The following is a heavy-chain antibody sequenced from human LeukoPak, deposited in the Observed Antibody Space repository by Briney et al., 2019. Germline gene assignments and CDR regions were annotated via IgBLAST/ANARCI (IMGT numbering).Heavy chain of an antibody. Sequence: SETLSLTCAVYGGSFSGYYWSWIRQPPGKGLEWLGEINHSGSTNYNPSLKSRVTISVDTSKNQFSLKLSSVTAADTAVYYCARHRYNWNDGYYYYGMDVWGQGTTVTVSS. CDR1: GGSFSGYY. CDR3: ARHRYNWNDGYYYYGMDV. CDR2: INHSGST. V-gene: IGHV4-34*01. J-gene: IGHJ6*02. D-gene: IGHD1-1*01.